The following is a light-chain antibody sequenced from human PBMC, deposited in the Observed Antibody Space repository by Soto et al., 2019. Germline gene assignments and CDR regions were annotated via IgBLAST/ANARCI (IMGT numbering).Light chain of an antibody. CDR1: QSVSSN. CDR3: QQYNNWPPKYT. CDR2: GAS. J-gene: IGKJ2*01. V-gene: IGKV3-15*01. Sequence: EIVMTQSPATLSVSPGERATLSCRASQSVSSNLAWYQQKTGQAPRLLIYGASTRATGIPARFSGSGSGTDFTLTISSLQSEDFAVYYCQQYNNWPPKYTFGQGTKVDIK.